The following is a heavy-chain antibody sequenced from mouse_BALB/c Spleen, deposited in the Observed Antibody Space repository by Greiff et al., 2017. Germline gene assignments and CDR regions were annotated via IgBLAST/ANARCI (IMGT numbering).Heavy chain of an antibody. J-gene: IGHJ2*01. CDR1: GFTFSSYT. CDR2: ISNGGGST. Sequence: EVQRVESGGGLVQPGGSLKLSCAASGFTFSSYTMSWVRQTPEKRLEWVAYISNGGGSTYYPDTVKGRFTISRDNAKNTLYLQMSSLKSEDTAMYYCARQGSTMTFFDYWGQGTTLTVSS. CDR3: ARQGSTMTFFDY. D-gene: IGHD2-4*01. V-gene: IGHV5-12-2*01.